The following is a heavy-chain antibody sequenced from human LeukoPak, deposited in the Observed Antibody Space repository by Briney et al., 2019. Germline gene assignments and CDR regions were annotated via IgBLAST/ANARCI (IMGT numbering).Heavy chain of an antibody. CDR3: ASLQYSSSPTDY. CDR1: GYTLTGYY. J-gene: IGHJ4*02. D-gene: IGHD6-6*01. V-gene: IGHV1-2*06. CDR2: INPNSGGT. Sequence: ASVKVSCKASGYTLTGYYMHWVRQAPGQGLEWMGRINPNSGGTNYAQKFQGRVTLTRDTSISTAYMELSRLRPDDTAVYYCASLQYSSSPTDYWGQGTLVTVSS.